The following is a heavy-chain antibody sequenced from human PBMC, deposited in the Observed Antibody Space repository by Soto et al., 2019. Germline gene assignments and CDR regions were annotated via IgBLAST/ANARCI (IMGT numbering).Heavy chain of an antibody. V-gene: IGHV5-51*03. CDR2: IYSGDSDT. D-gene: IGHD1-1*01. Sequence: EVQLVQSGGEVKKSGESLKISCKGSGYTFTNYWIAWVRQMPGKGLEWMGMIYSGDSDTRYSPSFQGQVTFSADRYTTTAYVQWRSLKASDTAMYYCARLIRGNWFFDYWGQGTLVTVSS. CDR1: GYTFTNYW. CDR3: ARLIRGNWFFDY. J-gene: IGHJ4*02.